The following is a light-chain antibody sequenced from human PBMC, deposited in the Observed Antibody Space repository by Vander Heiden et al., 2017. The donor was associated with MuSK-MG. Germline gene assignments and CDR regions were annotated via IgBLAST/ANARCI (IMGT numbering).Light chain of an antibody. CDR3: QRPAT. J-gene: IGKJ2*01. Sequence: IVLTQSPSTLSLSPGERATLSCRASQSVSSYLAWYQQKPGQAPRLLIYDASNRATGIPARFSGSGSGTDFTLTISSLEPEDFAVYYCQRPATFGQGTKLEIK. CDR2: DAS. V-gene: IGKV3-11*01. CDR1: QSVSSY.